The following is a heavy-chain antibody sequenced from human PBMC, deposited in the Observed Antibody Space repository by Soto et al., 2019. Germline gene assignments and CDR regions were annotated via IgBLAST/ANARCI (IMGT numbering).Heavy chain of an antibody. D-gene: IGHD5-18*01. CDR1: GYTFTNYD. V-gene: IGHV1-8*01. CDR3: ARSYSYVWNDY. J-gene: IGHJ4*01. CDR2: VNPNSGYT. Sequence: ASVKVSCKASGYTFTNYDITWVRQAAGQGLEWVGWVNPNSGYTAYAQKFVGRVTMTRNTPLRTAYMELSSLTSGDTAVYYCARSYSYVWNDYWGHGTLVTVSS.